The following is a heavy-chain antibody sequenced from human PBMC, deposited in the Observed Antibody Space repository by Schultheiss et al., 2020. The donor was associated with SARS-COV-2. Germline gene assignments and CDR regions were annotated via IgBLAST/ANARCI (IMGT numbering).Heavy chain of an antibody. CDR3: ASGGVNYGGHPGQVDY. V-gene: IGHV4-34*01. CDR2: IYYSGST. J-gene: IGHJ4*01. CDR1: GGSFSGYY. D-gene: IGHD4-23*01. Sequence: SETLSLTCAVYGGSFSGYYWCWIRQPPGTGVEWVGSIYYSGSTYYNPSLKSRVTISVDTSKNQFSLKLSFVTAADTAVYYCASGGVNYGGHPGQVDYWGQGTMVTVSS.